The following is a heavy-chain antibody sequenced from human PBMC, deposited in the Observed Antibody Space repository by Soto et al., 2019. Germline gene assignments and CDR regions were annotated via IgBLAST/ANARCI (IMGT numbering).Heavy chain of an antibody. V-gene: IGHV1-69*13. CDR3: ASRSSGSYYYYGMDV. D-gene: IGHD3-10*01. CDR2: IIPIFGTA. J-gene: IGHJ6*02. CDR1: GGTFSSYS. Sequence: SVKVSCKASGGTFSSYSISWVRQAPGQGLEWMGGIIPIFGTANYAQKFQGRVTITADESTSTAYMELSSLRSEDTAVYYCASRSSGSYYYYGMDVWGQGTTVTVSS.